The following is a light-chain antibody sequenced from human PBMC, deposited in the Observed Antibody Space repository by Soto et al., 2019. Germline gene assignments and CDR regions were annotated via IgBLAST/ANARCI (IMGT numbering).Light chain of an antibody. V-gene: IGKV3-15*01. CDR3: QQDNNWTDMYT. CDR1: RSVGTT. Sequence: EMVMTQSPATLSVSPGESVILSCRASRSVGTTLAWYQQKPCQAPRLHIYGASTRATGIPAMFSGSDSGIEFSQTSSCLQSEVFAVYYCQQDNNWTDMYTCSQVINMEIK. J-gene: IGKJ2*01. CDR2: GAS.